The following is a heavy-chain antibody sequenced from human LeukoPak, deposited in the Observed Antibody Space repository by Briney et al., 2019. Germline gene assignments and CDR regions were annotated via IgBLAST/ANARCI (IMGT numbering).Heavy chain of an antibody. Sequence: ASVKVSYKASGYTFTSYGISWVRQAPGQGLEWMGWISAYNGNTNYAQKLQGRVTMTTDTSTSTAYMELRSLRSDDTAVYYCARVNYYDSSGYYSHWGQGTLVTVSS. J-gene: IGHJ4*02. CDR2: ISAYNGNT. CDR1: GYTFTSYG. CDR3: ARVNYYDSSGYYSH. D-gene: IGHD3-22*01. V-gene: IGHV1-18*01.